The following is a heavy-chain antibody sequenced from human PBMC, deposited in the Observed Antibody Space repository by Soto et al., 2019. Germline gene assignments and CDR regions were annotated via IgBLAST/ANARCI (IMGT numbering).Heavy chain of an antibody. Sequence: GGSLRLSCAASGFTFSSYAMSWVRQAPGKGLEWVSAISGSGGSTYYAGSVKGRFTISRDNSKNTLYLQMNSLKTEDTAVYYCARAAAGPRTFDIWGQGTMVTVSS. CDR3: ARAAAGPRTFDI. CDR2: ISGSGGST. CDR1: GFTFSSYA. J-gene: IGHJ3*02. D-gene: IGHD6-13*01. V-gene: IGHV3-23*01.